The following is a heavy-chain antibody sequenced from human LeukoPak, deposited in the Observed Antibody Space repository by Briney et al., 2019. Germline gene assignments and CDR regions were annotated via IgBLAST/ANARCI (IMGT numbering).Heavy chain of an antibody. CDR2: IYHSGRT. Sequence: PSETLSLTCAVSGYSISSGYYWGWLRLPPGKGLEWIGTIYHSGRTYYNPSLKSRVPIAVDTSKNQFSLKLSSVTAADTAVYYCARGQWLVPIDYWGQGTLVTVSS. V-gene: IGHV4-38-2*01. CDR1: GYSISSGYY. J-gene: IGHJ4*02. CDR3: ARGQWLVPIDY. D-gene: IGHD6-19*01.